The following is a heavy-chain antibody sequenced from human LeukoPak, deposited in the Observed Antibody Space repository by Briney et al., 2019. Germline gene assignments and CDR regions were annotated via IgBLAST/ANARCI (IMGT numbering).Heavy chain of an antibody. CDR2: IYYSGST. D-gene: IGHD2-15*01. J-gene: IGHJ6*02. Sequence: SETLSLTCTVSGGSISSHQWSWIRQPPGKGLEWIGYIYYSGSTNYNPSLKSRVTISVDTSKNQFSLKLSSVAAADTAVYYCARETSDTCHLGYMDVWGQGTTVTVSS. CDR3: ARETSDTCHLGYMDV. V-gene: IGHV4-59*11. CDR1: GGSISSHQ.